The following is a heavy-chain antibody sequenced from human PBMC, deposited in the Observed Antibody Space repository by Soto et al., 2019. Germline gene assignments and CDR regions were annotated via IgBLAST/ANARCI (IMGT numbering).Heavy chain of an antibody. D-gene: IGHD3-22*01. Sequence: GGSLRLSCAASGFTFSSYAMHWVSQAPGKGLEWVAVISYDGSNKYYADSVKGRFTISRDNSKNTLYLQMNSLRAEDTAVYYCARGQDYYDSSGYFDYWGQGTLVTVSS. CDR1: GFTFSSYA. V-gene: IGHV3-30-3*01. CDR2: ISYDGSNK. J-gene: IGHJ4*02. CDR3: ARGQDYYDSSGYFDY.